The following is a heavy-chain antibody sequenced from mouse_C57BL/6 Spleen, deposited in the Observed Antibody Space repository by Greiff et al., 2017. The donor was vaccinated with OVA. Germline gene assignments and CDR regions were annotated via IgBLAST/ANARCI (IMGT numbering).Heavy chain of an antibody. V-gene: IGHV7-3*01. CDR1: GFTFTDYY. CDR2: IRNKANGYTT. CDR3: ARWWIYGYDGAFAD. J-gene: IGHJ3*01. D-gene: IGHD2-2*01. Sequence: EVQLVESGGGLVQPGGSLSLSCAASGFTFTDYYMSWVRQPPGKALEWLGFIRNKANGYTTEYSASVKGRFTISRDNSQSILYLQMNALRAEDSATYYCARWWIYGYDGAFADWGQGTLVTVSA.